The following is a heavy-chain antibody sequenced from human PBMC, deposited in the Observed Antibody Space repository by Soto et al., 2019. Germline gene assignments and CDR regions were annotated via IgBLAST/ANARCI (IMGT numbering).Heavy chain of an antibody. CDR1: GFFFGNFG. J-gene: IGHJ4*02. CDR3: ARDDCSSPSCYVY. V-gene: IGHV3-33*01. D-gene: IGHD2-2*01. Sequence: VHLVESGGGVVQPGGSLRLSCAASGFFFGNFGMHWVRRAPGKGLEWVAAIQSDGSKKYYADSVKGRFTISRDNSKNTLELQMDSLRAEDTGVYFCARDDCSSPSCYVYWGQGTPVTVSS. CDR2: IQSDGSKK.